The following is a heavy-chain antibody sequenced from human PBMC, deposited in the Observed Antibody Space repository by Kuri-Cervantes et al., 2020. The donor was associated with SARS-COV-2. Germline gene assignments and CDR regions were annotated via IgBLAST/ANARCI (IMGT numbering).Heavy chain of an antibody. CDR2: IIPILGIA. CDR1: GGTFSSYT. J-gene: IGHJ6*03. D-gene: IGHD6-13*01. CDR3: ARGGDGSSWYRHYYYYYYMDV. V-gene: IGHV1-69*02. Sequence: SVKVSCKASGGTFSSYTISWVRQAPGQGLEWMGRIIPILGIANYAQKFQGRVTITADKSTRTAYMELSSLRSEDTAVYYCARGGDGSSWYRHYYYYYYMDVWGKGTTVTVSS.